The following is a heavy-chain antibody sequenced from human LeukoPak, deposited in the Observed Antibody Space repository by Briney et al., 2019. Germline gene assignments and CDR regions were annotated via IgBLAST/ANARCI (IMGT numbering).Heavy chain of an antibody. Sequence: GASVKVSCKASGGTLSSYAISWVRQAPGQGLEWMGGIIPIFGTANYAQKFQGRVTIIADESTSTAYMELSSLRSEDTAVYYCARPSDPYYYYYYYMDVWGKGTTVTISS. CDR3: ARPSDPYYYYYYYMDV. V-gene: IGHV1-69*13. CDR1: GGTLSSYA. J-gene: IGHJ6*03. CDR2: IIPIFGTA.